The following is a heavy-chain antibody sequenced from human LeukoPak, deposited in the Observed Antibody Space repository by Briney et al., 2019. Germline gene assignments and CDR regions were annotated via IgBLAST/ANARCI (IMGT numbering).Heavy chain of an antibody. CDR1: GGSISSSSYY. Sequence: SETLSPTCTVAGGSISSSSYYWGWIRHPPGKGLEWSGSIYYSGSTYYNPSLTSRVTISVDTAKNQFSLKLSSVTAADTAVYYCASVYSSGWYPYYYYYMDVWGKGTTVTVSS. CDR2: IYYSGST. V-gene: IGHV4-39*01. CDR3: ASVYSSGWYPYYYYYMDV. J-gene: IGHJ6*03. D-gene: IGHD6-19*01.